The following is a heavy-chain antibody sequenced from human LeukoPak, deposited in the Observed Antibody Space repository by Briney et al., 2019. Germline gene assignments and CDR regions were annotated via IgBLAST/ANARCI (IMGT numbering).Heavy chain of an antibody. CDR1: KFTFSTYG. CDR3: ASVSMPYYYYYMDV. Sequence: GGSLRLSCAASKFTFSTYGMSWVRQAPGKGLEWVSAISSSGDHTYYADSVKGRFTISRDNSKNTLYLQMNSLRAEDTAVYYCASVSMPYYYYYMDVWGKGTTVTISS. V-gene: IGHV3-23*01. J-gene: IGHJ6*03. D-gene: IGHD2-2*01. CDR2: ISSSGDHT.